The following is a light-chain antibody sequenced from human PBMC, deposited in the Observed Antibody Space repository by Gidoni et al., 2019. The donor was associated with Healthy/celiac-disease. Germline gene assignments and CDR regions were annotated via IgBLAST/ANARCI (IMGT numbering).Light chain of an antibody. V-gene: IGKV3-20*01. CDR3: QQYGSSLRLT. J-gene: IGKJ4*01. Sequence: EIVLMQSPGTLSLSPGERATLSCRAIQSVSSSYVAWYQQTPGQAPRLLIYGASSRATGIPDRFSGSGSGTDFTLTISRLEPEDFAVYYCQQYGSSLRLTFGGGTKVEIK. CDR2: GAS. CDR1: QSVSSSY.